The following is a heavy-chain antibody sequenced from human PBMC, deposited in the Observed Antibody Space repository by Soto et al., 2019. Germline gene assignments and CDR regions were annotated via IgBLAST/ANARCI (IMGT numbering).Heavy chain of an antibody. D-gene: IGHD3-9*01. J-gene: IGHJ5*02. CDR1: GGSISSGGYY. CDR2: IYYSGST. CDR3: ARHGELRYFDWFGYGWFDP. V-gene: IGHV4-61*08. Sequence: SETLSLTCTVSGGSISSGGYYWSWIRQHPGKGLEWIGYIYYSGSTNYNPSLKSRVTISVDTSKNQFSLKLSSVTAADTAVYYCARHGELRYFDWFGYGWFDPWGQGTLVTVSS.